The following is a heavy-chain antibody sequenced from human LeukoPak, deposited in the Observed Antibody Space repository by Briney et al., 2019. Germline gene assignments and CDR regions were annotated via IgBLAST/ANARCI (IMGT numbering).Heavy chain of an antibody. D-gene: IGHD3-9*01. J-gene: IGHJ4*02. Sequence: ASVKVSCKASGYTFTSYAIHWVRQAPGQRLEWMGWINAGNGNTKYSQKFQGRVTITRDTSASTAYMELSSLRSEDTAVYYCARMGDILTGYSEVGDYWGQGTLVTVSS. CDR1: GYTFTSYA. V-gene: IGHV1-3*01. CDR2: INAGNGNT. CDR3: ARMGDILTGYSEVGDY.